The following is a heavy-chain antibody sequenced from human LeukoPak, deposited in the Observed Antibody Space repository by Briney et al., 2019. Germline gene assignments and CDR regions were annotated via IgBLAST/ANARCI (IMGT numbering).Heavy chain of an antibody. J-gene: IGHJ4*02. V-gene: IGHV3-23*01. CDR3: ATDIVGATMGDY. D-gene: IGHD1-26*01. CDR2: ISGSGGST. Sequence: PGGSLRLSCAASGFTFSSYAMSWVRQAPGKGLEWVSAISGSGGSTYYADSVKGRFTISRDNSKNTLYLQMNSLRAEDTAVYYCATDIVGATMGDYWGQGTLSPSPQ. CDR1: GFTFSSYA.